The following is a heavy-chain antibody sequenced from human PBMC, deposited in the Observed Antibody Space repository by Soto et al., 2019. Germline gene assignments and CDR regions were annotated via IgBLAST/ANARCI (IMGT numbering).Heavy chain of an antibody. CDR3: ARVVPGAEAWFGP. CDR1: GYSVTAYY. J-gene: IGHJ5*02. V-gene: IGHV1-46*01. D-gene: IGHD2-2*01. Sequence: ASVKVSCKASGYSVTAYYMHWLRQAPGQAFEWMGIINPGDHSTRYSHNFQGRVAMTSDTSTSTAYMELRSLRSDDTAVYYCARVVPGAEAWFGPWGQGTLVTVSS. CDR2: INPGDHST.